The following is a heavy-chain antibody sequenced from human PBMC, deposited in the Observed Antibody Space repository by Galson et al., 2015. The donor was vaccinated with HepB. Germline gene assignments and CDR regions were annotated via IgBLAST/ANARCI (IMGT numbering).Heavy chain of an antibody. V-gene: IGHV3-48*04. CDR2: ISSSSSTI. J-gene: IGHJ3*02. Sequence: SLRLSCAASGFTFSSYSMNWVRQAPGKGLEWVSYISSSSSTIYYADSVKGRFTISRDNAKNSLYLQMNSLRAEDTAVYYCARGDGYLVGYGDPLSFDIWGQGTMVTVSS. CDR1: GFTFSSYS. D-gene: IGHD4-17*01. CDR3: ARGDGYLVGYGDPLSFDI.